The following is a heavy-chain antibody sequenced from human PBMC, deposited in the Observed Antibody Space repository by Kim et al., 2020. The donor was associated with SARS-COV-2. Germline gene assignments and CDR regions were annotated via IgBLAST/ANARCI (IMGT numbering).Heavy chain of an antibody. Sequence: SVKVSCKASGGTFSSYAISWVRQAPGQGLEWMGGIIPIFGTANYAQKFQGRVTITADESTSTAYMELSSLRSEDTAVYYCASTPKPYYDSSGFREGAFDIWGQGTMVTVSS. V-gene: IGHV1-69*13. D-gene: IGHD3-22*01. CDR3: ASTPKPYYDSSGFREGAFDI. CDR1: GGTFSSYA. CDR2: IIPIFGTA. J-gene: IGHJ3*02.